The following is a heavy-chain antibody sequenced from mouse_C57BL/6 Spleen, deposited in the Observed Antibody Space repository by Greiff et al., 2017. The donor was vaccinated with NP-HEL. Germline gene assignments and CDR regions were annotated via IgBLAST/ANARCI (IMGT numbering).Heavy chain of an antibody. CDR3: ARSPLYYGNYLDY. CDR1: GYSFTSYY. J-gene: IGHJ2*01. V-gene: IGHV1-66*01. Sequence: QVQLQQSGPELVKPGASVKISCKASGYSFTSYYIHWVKQRPGQGLEWIGWIYPGSGNTKYNEKFKGKATLTADTSSSTAYMQLSSLTSEDSAVYYCARSPLYYGNYLDYWGQGTTLTVSS. D-gene: IGHD2-1*01. CDR2: IYPGSGNT.